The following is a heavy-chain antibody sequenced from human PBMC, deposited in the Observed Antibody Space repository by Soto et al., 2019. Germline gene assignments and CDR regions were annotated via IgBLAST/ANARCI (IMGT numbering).Heavy chain of an antibody. V-gene: IGHV3-15*01. CDR3: ARGRGVIIPYNWFDP. D-gene: IGHD3-10*01. CDR1: GFTFSNAW. CDR2: VKSKTDGGTT. J-gene: IGHJ5*02. Sequence: PGGSLRLSCAASGFTFSNAWMSWVRQAPGKGLEWVGRVKSKTDGGTTDYAAPVKGRFTISRDDSKNTLYLQMNSLKTEDTAVYYCARGRGVIIPYNWFDPWGQGTLVTVSS.